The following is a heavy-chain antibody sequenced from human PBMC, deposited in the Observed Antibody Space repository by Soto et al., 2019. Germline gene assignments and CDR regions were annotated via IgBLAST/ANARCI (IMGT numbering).Heavy chain of an antibody. CDR1: GGTFSSYT. Sequence: GASVKVSCKASGGTFSSYTISWVRQAPGQGLEWMGRIIPILGIANYAQKFQGRVTITADKSTSTAYMELSSLRSEDTAVYYCARDARRGYCSSTSRRFDYMDVWGKGTTVTVSS. CDR2: IIPILGIA. D-gene: IGHD2-2*03. J-gene: IGHJ6*03. CDR3: ARDARRGYCSSTSRRFDYMDV. V-gene: IGHV1-69*04.